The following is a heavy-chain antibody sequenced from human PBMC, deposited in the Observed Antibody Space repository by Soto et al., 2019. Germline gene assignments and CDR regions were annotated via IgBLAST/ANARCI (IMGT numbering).Heavy chain of an antibody. CDR2: IYWDDDK. D-gene: IGHD3-16*02. V-gene: IGHV2-5*02. J-gene: IGHJ6*02. Sequence: QITLKESGPTLVKPTQTLTLTCTFSGFSLSTSGVGVGWIRQPPGKALEWLALIYWDDDKRYSPSLKSRLTIPKDTSKNQVVLTTTNMYPVNTATYYCALVNYDYVWGSYRHYGMDVWGQGTTVTVCS. CDR1: GFSLSTSGVG. CDR3: ALVNYDYVWGSYRHYGMDV.